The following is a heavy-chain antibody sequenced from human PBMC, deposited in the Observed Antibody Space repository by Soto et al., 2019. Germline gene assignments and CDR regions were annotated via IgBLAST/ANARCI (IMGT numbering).Heavy chain of an antibody. CDR1: GASLSRYY. CDR2: IYYSGST. J-gene: IGHJ5*02. V-gene: IGHV4-59*06. Sequence: SETLSLTCTVSGASLSRYYWSWIRPPPGKGLEWIGYIYYSGSTYYNPSLKSRVTISVDTSKNQFSLKLSSVTAADTAVYYCARSVFPWGQGTLVTV. CDR3: ARSVFP.